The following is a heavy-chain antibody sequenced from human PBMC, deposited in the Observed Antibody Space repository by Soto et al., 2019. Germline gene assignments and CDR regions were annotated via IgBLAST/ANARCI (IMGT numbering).Heavy chain of an antibody. CDR2: IRKRANSYTT. CDR3: ARVVIVATSYYFDY. D-gene: IGHD5-12*01. V-gene: IGHV3-72*01. J-gene: IGHJ4*02. CDR1: GFTFSDHY. Sequence: EVQLVESGGTLVQPGGSLRLSCATSGFTFSDHYMDWVRQPPGKGLEWVGRIRKRANSYTTEYAASVKGRFTISRDDSKTSLYLQMNCLKTEDTAVYYCARVVIVATSYYFDYWGQGTLVTVSS.